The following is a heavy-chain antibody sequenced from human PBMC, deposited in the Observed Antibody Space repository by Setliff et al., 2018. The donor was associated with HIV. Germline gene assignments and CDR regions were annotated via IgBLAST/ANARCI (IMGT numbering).Heavy chain of an antibody. V-gene: IGHV1-69*13. CDR3: ARSDYDYVWGSYRYYFDY. CDR2: IIPLFGTA. CDR1: GYSLSDYS. J-gene: IGHJ4*02. Sequence: SVKVSCKASGYSLSDYSLHWVRQAPGQGLEWMEGIIPLFGTANDAQKFQGRVTITADESTSTAYMELSSLRSEDTAVYYCARSDYDYVWGSYRYYFDYWGQGTLVTVSS. D-gene: IGHD3-16*02.